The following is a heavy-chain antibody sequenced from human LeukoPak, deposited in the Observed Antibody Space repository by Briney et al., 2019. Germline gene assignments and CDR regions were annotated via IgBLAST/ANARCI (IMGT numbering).Heavy chain of an antibody. D-gene: IGHD2-15*01. CDR3: ARDLDCSGGSCYTRSYYYGKDV. J-gene: IGHJ6*04. Sequence: ASVKVSCKASGYTFTSYYMHWVRQAPGQGLEWMGIINPSGGSTSYAQKFQGRVTMTRDTSTSTVYMELSSLRSEDTAVYYCARDLDCSGGSCYTRSYYYGKDVWGKGTTVTVSS. CDR2: INPSGGST. CDR1: GYTFTSYY. V-gene: IGHV1-46*01.